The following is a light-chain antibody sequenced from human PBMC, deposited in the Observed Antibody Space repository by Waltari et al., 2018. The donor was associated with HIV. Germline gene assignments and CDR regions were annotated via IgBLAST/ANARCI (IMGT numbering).Light chain of an antibody. CDR3: QQYGSSPCT. V-gene: IGKV3-20*01. J-gene: IGKJ2*02. CDR1: QAISSGY. CDR2: GAS. Sequence: EIVLTQSPATLSLSPGERATLSCRASQAISSGYLAWYQQIRGQAPRLLIFGASSRATGIPDRFSGSGSETVFTLTISSLESEDFAMYYCQQYGSSPCTFGQGTRLEIK.